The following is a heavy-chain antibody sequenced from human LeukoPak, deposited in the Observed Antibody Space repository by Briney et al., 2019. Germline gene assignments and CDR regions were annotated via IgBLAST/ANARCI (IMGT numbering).Heavy chain of an antibody. J-gene: IGHJ6*03. Sequence: SETLSLTCTVSGDSFSSVTDYWAWIRQPPGKGLEWIGRLYTSGSTNYNPSLKSRVTMSVDTSKNQLFLKLSSVTAADTAVYFCASRSSGNYDYYYYMDVWGKGTTVTVSS. CDR3: ASRSSGNYDYYYYMDV. CDR2: LYTSGST. CDR1: GDSFSSVTDY. V-gene: IGHV4-61*01. D-gene: IGHD1-26*01.